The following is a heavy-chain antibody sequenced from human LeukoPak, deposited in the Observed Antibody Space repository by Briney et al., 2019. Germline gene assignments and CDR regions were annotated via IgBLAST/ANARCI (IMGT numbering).Heavy chain of an antibody. D-gene: IGHD3-3*01. CDR1: GGSFSGYY. CDR2: INDSGST. Sequence: SETLSLTCAVYGGSFSGYYWSWIRQPPGKGLEWIGEINDSGSTKYNPSLKSRVTISADTPKNQFSLKLSSVTAADTAVYYCARRDFWSGYYNYWGQGTLVTVSS. J-gene: IGHJ4*02. CDR3: ARRDFWSGYYNY. V-gene: IGHV4-34*01.